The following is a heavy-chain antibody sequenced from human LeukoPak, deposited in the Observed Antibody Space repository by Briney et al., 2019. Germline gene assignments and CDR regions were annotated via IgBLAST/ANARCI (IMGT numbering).Heavy chain of an antibody. D-gene: IGHD1-26*01. Sequence: SEALSLTCTVSGGSISNYYWSWIRQPPGKGLEWIGFIDDSGGTNYNSSLKSRVTISVDTSKNQFSLKLSSVTAADTAVYYCARIIVGATFDCWGQGTLVTVSS. CDR3: ARIIVGATFDC. CDR1: GGSISNYY. CDR2: IDDSGGT. J-gene: IGHJ4*02. V-gene: IGHV4-59*08.